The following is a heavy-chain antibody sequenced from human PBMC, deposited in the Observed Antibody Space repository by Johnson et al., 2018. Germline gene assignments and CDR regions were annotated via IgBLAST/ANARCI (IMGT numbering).Heavy chain of an antibody. D-gene: IGHD5-24*01. J-gene: IGHJ3*01. CDR3: AKERWLQSTVDAFDF. CDR1: GFTFSSFA. V-gene: IGHV3-23*04. CDR2: ISGSGGST. Sequence: EVQLVESGGGLVQPGGSLRLSCAASGFTFSSFAMSWVRQAPGKGLECVSCISGSGGSTYYADSVQGRFTISRDNSKNTLYLQMNSLRAEDTALYYCAKERWLQSTVDAFDFWCQGTMVTVSS.